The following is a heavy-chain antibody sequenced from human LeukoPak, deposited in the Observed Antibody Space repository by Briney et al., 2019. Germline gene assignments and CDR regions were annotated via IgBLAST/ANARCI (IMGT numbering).Heavy chain of an antibody. V-gene: IGHV3-23*01. Sequence: GGSLRLSCAASGFTFSSYAMGWVRQAPGKGLEWVSAVSGGSSNTYYADSVKGRFTISRDNSKNTLYLQMNSLRAEDTAVYYCAKDLYYYGSGSQFDYWGQGTLVTVSS. J-gene: IGHJ4*02. CDR1: GFTFSSYA. CDR3: AKDLYYYGSGSQFDY. D-gene: IGHD3-10*01. CDR2: VSGGSSNT.